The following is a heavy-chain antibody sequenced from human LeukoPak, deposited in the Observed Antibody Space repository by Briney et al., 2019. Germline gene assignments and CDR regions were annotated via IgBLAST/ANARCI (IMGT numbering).Heavy chain of an antibody. V-gene: IGHV3-11*01. CDR3: ARSVTFGGVIVPFDY. Sequence: GGSLRLSCAASGFTFSDYYMSWIRQAPGKGLEWVSYISSSGSTIYYADSVKGRFTISRDNAKNSLYLQMNSLRAEDTAMYYCARSVTFGGVIVPFDYWGQGTLVTVSS. D-gene: IGHD3-16*02. CDR2: ISSSGSTI. J-gene: IGHJ4*02. CDR1: GFTFSDYY.